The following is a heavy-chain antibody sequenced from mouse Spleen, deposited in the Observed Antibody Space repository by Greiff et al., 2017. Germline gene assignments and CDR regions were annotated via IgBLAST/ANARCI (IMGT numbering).Heavy chain of an antibody. D-gene: IGHD1-1*01. Sequence: LVKTGASVKISCKASGYSFTGYYMHWVKQSHGKSLEWIGYISCYNGATSYNQKFKGKATFTVDTSSSTAYMQFNSLTSEDSAVYYCASDYGSIYAMDYWGQGTSVTVSS. CDR1: GYSFTGYY. CDR3: ASDYGSIYAMDY. CDR2: ISCYNGAT. J-gene: IGHJ4*01. V-gene: IGHV1S34*01.